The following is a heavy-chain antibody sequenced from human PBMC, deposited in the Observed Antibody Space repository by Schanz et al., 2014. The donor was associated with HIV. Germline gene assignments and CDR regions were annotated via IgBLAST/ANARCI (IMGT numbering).Heavy chain of an antibody. CDR1: GLTFSSYG. J-gene: IGHJ5*01. V-gene: IGHV3-33*08. CDR2: IWHDGSKT. D-gene: IGHD2-15*01. CDR3: ARGGGHCSDGSCYDWIDS. Sequence: QVQLVESGGGVVQPGRSLRLSCAGSGLTFSSYGMHWVRQAPGKGLEWAAVIWHDGSKTSYADSVKGRFTISRDNTKKTVYLQMNSLRADDTAVYYCARGGGHCSDGSCYDWIDSWGQGTLVTVSS.